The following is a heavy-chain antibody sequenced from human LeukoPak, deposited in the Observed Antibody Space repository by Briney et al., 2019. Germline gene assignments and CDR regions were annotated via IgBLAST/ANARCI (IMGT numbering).Heavy chain of an antibody. D-gene: IGHD4-17*01. Sequence: GGSLRLSCAASGFTFSSYWMHWVRQAPGKVLVWVSRINSDGSSTSYADSVKGRFTISRDNAKNTLYLQMNSLRAEDTAVYYCATVTTYGYWGQGTLVTVSS. J-gene: IGHJ4*02. CDR1: GFTFSSYW. CDR3: ATVTTYGY. V-gene: IGHV3-74*01. CDR2: INSDGSST.